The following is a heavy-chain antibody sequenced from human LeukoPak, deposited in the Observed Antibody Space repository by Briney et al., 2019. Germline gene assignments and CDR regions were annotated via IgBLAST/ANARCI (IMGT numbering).Heavy chain of an antibody. V-gene: IGHV3-30*18. J-gene: IGHJ6*02. CDR2: VSFDGTKK. D-gene: IGHD6-19*01. Sequence: GGSLRLSCAASGFTFTSYGMHWVRQAPGKGLEWVAVVSFDGTKKYYADSVKGRFTISRDNYKNTLNLQMNSLRAEDTALYYCAKDTTEQFYYGMDVWGQGTTVTVSS. CDR3: AKDTTEQFYYGMDV. CDR1: GFTFTSYG.